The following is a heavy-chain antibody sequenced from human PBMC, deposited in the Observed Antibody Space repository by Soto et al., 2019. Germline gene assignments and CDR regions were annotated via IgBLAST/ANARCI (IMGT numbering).Heavy chain of an antibody. CDR2: ISSNGGST. V-gene: IGHV3-64*02. J-gene: IGHJ4*02. Sequence: GGSLRLSCAASGFTFSSYAMHWVRQAPGKGLEYVSAISSNGGSTYYADSVKGRFTISRDNSKNTLYLQMGSLRAEDMAVYYCAKEGNTMFRGVIHYYFAYWGQGTLVPVSS. CDR3: AKEGNTMFRGVIHYYFAY. D-gene: IGHD3-10*01. CDR1: GFTFSSYA.